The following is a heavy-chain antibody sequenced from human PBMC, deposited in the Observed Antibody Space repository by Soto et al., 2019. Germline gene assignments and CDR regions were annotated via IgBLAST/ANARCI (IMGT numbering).Heavy chain of an antibody. CDR2: MNPNSGNT. Sequence: ASVKVSCKASGYTFTGYYMHWVRQAPGQGLEWMGWMNPNSGNTGYAQKFQGRVTMTRNTSISTAYMELSSLRSEDTAVYYCARPKLGYYDSSGYIPPGYWGQGTLVTVSS. V-gene: IGHV1-8*02. CDR1: GYTFTGYY. CDR3: ARPKLGYYDSSGYIPPGY. J-gene: IGHJ4*02. D-gene: IGHD3-22*01.